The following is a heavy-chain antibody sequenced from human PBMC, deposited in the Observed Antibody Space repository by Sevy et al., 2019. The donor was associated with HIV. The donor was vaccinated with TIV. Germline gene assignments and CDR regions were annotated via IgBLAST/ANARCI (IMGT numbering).Heavy chain of an antibody. CDR2: IYYSGST. V-gene: IGHV4-39*01. Sequence: SETLSLTCTVSGGSISSSSYYWGWIRQPPGKGLEWIGSIYYSGSTYYNPSLKSRVTISVDTSKNQFSLKLSSVTAADTAVYYCAKGGLHRGMDVWGQGTTVTVSS. CDR1: GGSISSSSYY. CDR3: AKGGLHRGMDV. J-gene: IGHJ6*02. D-gene: IGHD4-4*01.